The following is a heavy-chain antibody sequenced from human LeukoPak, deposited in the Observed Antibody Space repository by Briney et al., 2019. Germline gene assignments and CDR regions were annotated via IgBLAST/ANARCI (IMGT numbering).Heavy chain of an antibody. CDR2: ISSSSSYI. V-gene: IGHV3-21*01. D-gene: IGHD3-10*01. Sequence: PGGSLRLSCAASGFTFSSYSMNRVRQAPGKGLEWVSSISSSSSYIYYADSVKGRFTISRDNAKNSLYLQMNSLRAEDTAVYYCASWETGYYGSGSPPGDWFDPWGQGTPVTVSS. J-gene: IGHJ5*02. CDR3: ASWETGYYGSGSPPGDWFDP. CDR1: GFTFSSYS.